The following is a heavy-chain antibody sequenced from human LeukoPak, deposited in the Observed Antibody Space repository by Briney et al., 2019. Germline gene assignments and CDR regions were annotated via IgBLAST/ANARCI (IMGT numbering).Heavy chain of an antibody. CDR3: AKDTRYSGNYYFVFDY. V-gene: IGHV3-53*01. CDR2: IYSGGST. Sequence: QSGGSLRLSCAASGFTVSSNYMSWVRQAPGKGLEWVSVIYSGGSTYYADSVKGRFTISRDNSKNTLYLQMNSLRAEDTAVYYCAKDTRYSGNYYFVFDYWGQGTLVTVSS. CDR1: GFTVSSNY. D-gene: IGHD1-26*01. J-gene: IGHJ4*02.